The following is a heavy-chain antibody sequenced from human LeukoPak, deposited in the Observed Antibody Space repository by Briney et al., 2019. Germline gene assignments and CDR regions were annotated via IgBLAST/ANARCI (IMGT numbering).Heavy chain of an antibody. Sequence: SETLSLTCAVYGGSFSGYYWTWIRQPPGKGLEWIGSIYYSGSTYYNPSLKSRVTISVDTSKNQFSLKLSSVTAADTAVYYCARDSCSSTSCSFDHWGQGTLVTVSS. J-gene: IGHJ4*02. D-gene: IGHD2-2*01. CDR1: GGSFSGYY. CDR3: ARDSCSSTSCSFDH. V-gene: IGHV4-34*01. CDR2: IYYSGST.